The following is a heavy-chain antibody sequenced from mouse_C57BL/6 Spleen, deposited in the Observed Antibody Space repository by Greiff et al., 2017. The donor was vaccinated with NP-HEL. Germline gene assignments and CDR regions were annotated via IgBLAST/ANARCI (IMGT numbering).Heavy chain of an antibody. V-gene: IGHV1-61*01. CDR2: IYPSDSET. CDR1: GYTFTSYW. CDR3: ARFVYYYGSTSFDY. J-gene: IGHJ2*01. D-gene: IGHD1-1*01. Sequence: QVQLKQPGAELVRPGSSVKLSCKASGYTFTSYWMDWVKQRPGQGLEWIGNIYPSDSETHYNQKFKDKATLTVDKSSSTAYMQLSSLTSEDSAVYYCARFVYYYGSTSFDYWGQGTTLTVSS.